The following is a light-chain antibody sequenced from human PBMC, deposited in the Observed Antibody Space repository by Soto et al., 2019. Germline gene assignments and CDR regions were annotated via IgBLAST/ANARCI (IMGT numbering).Light chain of an antibody. CDR2: LGS. J-gene: IGKJ5*01. CDR1: LTLSHSNGYNY. CDR3: MQSLHTLT. V-gene: IGKV2-28*01. Sequence: DIVMTQSPLSLPVTPGEPAAISCRSSLTLSHSNGYNYLDWYVQKPGQSPQLLIFLGSNRASGVPDRFSGSGSGTDFTLKISRVEAEDVGYYYCMQSLHTLTFGQGTRLEIK.